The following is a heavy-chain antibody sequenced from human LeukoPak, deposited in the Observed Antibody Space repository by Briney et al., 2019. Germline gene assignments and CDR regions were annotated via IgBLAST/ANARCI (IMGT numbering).Heavy chain of an antibody. CDR3: ARGPYRWELTYYYYGMDV. V-gene: IGHV4-4*07. Sequence: SETLSLTCTVSGGSISSYYWSWIRQPAGKGLEWIGRIYTSGSTNYNPSLKSRVTMSVDTSKNQFSLKLSSVTAADTAVYYCARGPYRWELTYYYYGMDVWGQGTTVTVSS. D-gene: IGHD1-26*01. CDR2: IYTSGST. J-gene: IGHJ6*02. CDR1: GGSISSYY.